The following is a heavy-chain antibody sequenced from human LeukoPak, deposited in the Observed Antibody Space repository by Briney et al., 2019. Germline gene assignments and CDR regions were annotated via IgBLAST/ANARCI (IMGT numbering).Heavy chain of an antibody. CDR1: GFTFSSYS. J-gene: IGHJ4*02. CDR3: ARDFGIYYYDSSGYYPFDY. D-gene: IGHD3-22*01. V-gene: IGHV3-21*01. CDR2: ISSSSSYI. Sequence: GGSLRLSCAASGFTFSSYSMNWVRQAPGQGLEWVSSISSSSSYIYYADSVKGRFTISRDNAKNSLYLQMNSLRAEDTAVYYCARDFGIYYYDSSGYYPFDYWGQGTLVTVSS.